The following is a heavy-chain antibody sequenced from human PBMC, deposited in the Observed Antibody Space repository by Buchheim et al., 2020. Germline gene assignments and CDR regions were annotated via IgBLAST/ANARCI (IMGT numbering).Heavy chain of an antibody. D-gene: IGHD2-15*01. Sequence: QVQLQESGPGLVKPSETLSLTCTVSGGSISSYYWSWIRQPPGKGLEWIGYIYYSGSINYNPSLKSRVTISVDTSKNQFPLKLSSVTATDTAVYYCARVFGRGMDVWGQGTT. J-gene: IGHJ6*02. CDR1: GGSISSYY. CDR2: IYYSGSI. V-gene: IGHV4-59*01. CDR3: ARVFGRGMDV.